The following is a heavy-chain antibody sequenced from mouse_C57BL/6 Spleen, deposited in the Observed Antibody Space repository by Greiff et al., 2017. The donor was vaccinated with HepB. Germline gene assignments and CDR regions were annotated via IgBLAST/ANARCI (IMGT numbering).Heavy chain of an antibody. CDR1: GYTFTSYW. V-gene: IGHV1-50*01. Sequence: VQLQQPGAELVKPGASVKLSCKASGYTFTSYWMQWVKQRPGQGLEWIGEIDPSDSYTNYNQKFKGKATLTVDTSSSTAYMQLSSLTSEDSAVYYCARGVDAMDYWGQGTSVTVSS. J-gene: IGHJ4*01. CDR2: IDPSDSYT. CDR3: ARGVDAMDY.